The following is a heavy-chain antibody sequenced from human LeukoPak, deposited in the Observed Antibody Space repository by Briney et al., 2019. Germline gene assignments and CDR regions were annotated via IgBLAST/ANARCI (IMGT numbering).Heavy chain of an antibody. Sequence: PGGSLRLSCAASGFTFSDYWMHWVRQVPGEGLVWVSRISGDGTKTAYAGSVKGRFTISRDNARNTLYLQMNSLRAEDTAVYYCARASSWSFDYWGQGTLVTVSS. V-gene: IGHV3-74*01. CDR2: ISGDGTKT. CDR1: GFTFSDYW. D-gene: IGHD6-13*01. J-gene: IGHJ4*02. CDR3: ARASSWSFDY.